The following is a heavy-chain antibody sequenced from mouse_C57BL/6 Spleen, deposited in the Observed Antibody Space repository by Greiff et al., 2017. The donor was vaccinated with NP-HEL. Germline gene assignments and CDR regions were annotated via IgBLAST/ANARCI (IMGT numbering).Heavy chain of an antibody. CDR2: IWSGGST. CDR3: ARKENYYGSSYLLYYAMDY. Sequence: QVQLKESGPGLVQPSQSLSITCTVSGFSLTSYGVHWVRQSPGKGLEWLGVIWSGGSTDYNAAFISRLSISKDNSKSQVFFKMNSLQADDTAIYYCARKENYYGSSYLLYYAMDYWGQGTSVSVSS. J-gene: IGHJ4*01. V-gene: IGHV2-2*01. D-gene: IGHD1-1*01. CDR1: GFSLTSYG.